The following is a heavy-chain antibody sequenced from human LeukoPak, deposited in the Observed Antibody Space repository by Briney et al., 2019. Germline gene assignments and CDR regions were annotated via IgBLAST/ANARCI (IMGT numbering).Heavy chain of an antibody. CDR2: IRSSSET. V-gene: IGHV3-48*01. CDR1: GFIFSQYS. Sequence: SGGSLRLSCAASGFIFSQYSMNWVRQAPGKGLEWVSHIRSSSETFYADSVKGRFTISRDNARNSLYLQMNNLRGEDTAIYYCARDIRARYLDSWGQGTLVIVSS. CDR3: ARDIRARYLDS. D-gene: IGHD6-6*01. J-gene: IGHJ4*01.